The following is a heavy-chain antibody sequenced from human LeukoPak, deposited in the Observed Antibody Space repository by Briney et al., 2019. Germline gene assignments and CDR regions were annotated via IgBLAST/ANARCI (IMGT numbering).Heavy chain of an antibody. CDR1: GFTFDDYG. J-gene: IGHJ3*02. CDR2: ISGSDGST. V-gene: IGHV3-23*01. CDR3: AKPRGEEWLVGLYDAFDI. D-gene: IGHD6-19*01. Sequence: PGGSLRLSCAASGFTFDDYGMSWVRQAPGKGLEWVSVISGSDGSTYYADSVKGRFTISRDNSKNTLYLQMNSLRAEDTAVFYCAKPRGEEWLVGLYDAFDIWGQGTMVTVSS.